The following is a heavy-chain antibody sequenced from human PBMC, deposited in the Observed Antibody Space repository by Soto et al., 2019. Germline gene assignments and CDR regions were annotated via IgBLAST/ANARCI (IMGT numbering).Heavy chain of an antibody. CDR2: INHSGST. Sequence: PSETLSLTCAVYGGSFSGYYWSWIRQPPGKGLEWIGEINHSGSTNYNPSPKSRVTISVDTSKNQFSLKLSSVTAADTAVYYCARALGYDFWSGYSYYYYYGMDVWGQGTTVTVSS. CDR1: GGSFSGYY. J-gene: IGHJ6*02. V-gene: IGHV4-34*01. CDR3: ARALGYDFWSGYSYYYYYGMDV. D-gene: IGHD3-3*01.